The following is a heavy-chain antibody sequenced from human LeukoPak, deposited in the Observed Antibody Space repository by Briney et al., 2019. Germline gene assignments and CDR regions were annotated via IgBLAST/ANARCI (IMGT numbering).Heavy chain of an antibody. CDR1: GFTFSNYG. Sequence: GGSLRLSCEASGFTFSNYGMHWVRQAPGKGLEWVAVIWYDGSIKYYADSVKGRFIISRDNSKNTLYLQMNSLRAEDTAVYYCATYCSSTTCPGYWGQGTLVTVSS. CDR3: ATYCSSTTCPGY. J-gene: IGHJ4*02. CDR2: IWYDGSIK. V-gene: IGHV3-33*01. D-gene: IGHD2-2*01.